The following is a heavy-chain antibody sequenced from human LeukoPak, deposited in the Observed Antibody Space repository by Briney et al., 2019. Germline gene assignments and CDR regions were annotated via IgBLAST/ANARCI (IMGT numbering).Heavy chain of an antibody. D-gene: IGHD6-13*01. CDR2: ISGSGGST. V-gene: IGHV3-23*01. CDR1: GFTFSSYA. CDR3: ACTGIADY. Sequence: GGSLRLSCAASGFTFSSYAMSWVRQAPGKGLEWVSGISGSGGSTYYANSLKGRFTISGDNSKNTLYLQMNSLRAEDTAVYYCACTGIADYWGQGTLVTVSS. J-gene: IGHJ4*02.